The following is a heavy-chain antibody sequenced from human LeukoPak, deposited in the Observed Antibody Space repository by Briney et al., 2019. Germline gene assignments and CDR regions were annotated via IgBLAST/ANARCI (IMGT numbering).Heavy chain of an antibody. CDR2: IYYSGST. D-gene: IGHD4/OR15-4a*01. CDR1: GGSISSSSYY. CDR3: ARRDPPEYGGNGGFDY. Sequence: SETLSLTCTVSGGSISSSSYYWGWIRQPPGKGLEWIGSIYYSGSTYYNPSLKSRVTLSVDTSKNQFSLKLSSVAAADTAVYYCARRDPPEYGGNGGFDYWGQGTLVTVSS. V-gene: IGHV4-39*01. J-gene: IGHJ4*02.